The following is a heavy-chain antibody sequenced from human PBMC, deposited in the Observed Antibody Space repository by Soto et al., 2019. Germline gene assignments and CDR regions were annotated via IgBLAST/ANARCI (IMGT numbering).Heavy chain of an antibody. J-gene: IGHJ4*02. CDR3: ATSFGWGFDY. CDR2: INSDGSST. D-gene: IGHD3-16*01. V-gene: IGHV3-74*01. CDR1: GFPFITYW. Sequence: EVQLVESGGGLVQPGGSLRPSCAASGFPFITYWMHWVGQAPGKGLVWVSRINSDGSSTSYADSVKGRFTISRDNAKNTLYLQMNSLRAEDTAVYYCATSFGWGFDYWGQGTLVTVSS.